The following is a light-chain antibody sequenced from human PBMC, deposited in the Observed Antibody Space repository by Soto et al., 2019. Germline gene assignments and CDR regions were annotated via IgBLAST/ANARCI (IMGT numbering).Light chain of an antibody. J-gene: IGKJ1*01. CDR1: QTVNSR. CDR2: DAS. Sequence: EIVLTQSPATLSSSPGERATLSCRASQTVNSRLAWYQHKPGQAPRLLIYDASNRATGIPARFSGSGSGTDFTLTISSLQSEDFAVYYCQQYNNWTWTFGQGTKVDIK. V-gene: IGKV3-11*01. CDR3: QQYNNWTWT.